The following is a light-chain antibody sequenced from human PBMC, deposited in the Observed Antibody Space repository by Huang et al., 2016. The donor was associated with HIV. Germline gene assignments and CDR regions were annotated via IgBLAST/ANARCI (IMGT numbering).Light chain of an antibody. J-gene: IGKJ1*01. CDR2: GAP. Sequence: EIVLTQSPGILCLSPGERPTLSGRASQSVSSSYLCWYQQKPGQAPRRLTYGAPSRATGNPDRFSGSGSGTDFTLSISRLEPEDFAVYYCQQDGSSPPAFGQGTKVEIK. CDR1: QSVSSSY. V-gene: IGKV3-20*01. CDR3: QQDGSSPPA.